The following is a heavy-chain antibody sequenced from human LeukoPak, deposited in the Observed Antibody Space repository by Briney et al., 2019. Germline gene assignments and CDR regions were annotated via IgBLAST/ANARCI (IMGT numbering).Heavy chain of an antibody. J-gene: IGHJ6*02. Sequence: QPGGSLRLSCAASGFTFDDYAIHWVRQAPGKGLEWVSLISGDGGSTYYADSVKGRFTISRDNSKNSLYLQMNSLRTEDTALYYCAKDMVWSGSYYDLYYYYGMDVWGQGTTVTVSS. CDR1: GFTFDDYA. CDR2: ISGDGGST. D-gene: IGHD1-26*01. V-gene: IGHV3-43*02. CDR3: AKDMVWSGSYYDLYYYYGMDV.